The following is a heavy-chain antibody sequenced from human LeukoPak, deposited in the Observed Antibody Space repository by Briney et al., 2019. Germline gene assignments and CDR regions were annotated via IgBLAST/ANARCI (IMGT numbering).Heavy chain of an antibody. CDR2: IYPGGSET. CDR1: GYDFNTYW. J-gene: IGHJ4*02. Sequence: GESLKISCQGSGYDFNTYWIGWVRQMPGKGLEWMGIIYPGGSETRYSPSFQGHVTISADKSISTAYLQWSSLRASDSAMYYCGRWYYHDSCGQEGGDWGQGTLVTVSS. D-gene: IGHD3-22*01. CDR3: GRWYYHDSCGQEGGD. V-gene: IGHV5-51*01.